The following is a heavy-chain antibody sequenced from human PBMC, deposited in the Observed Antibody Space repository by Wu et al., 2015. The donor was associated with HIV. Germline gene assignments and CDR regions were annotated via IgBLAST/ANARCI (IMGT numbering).Heavy chain of an antibody. CDR2: INPDTGDT. Sequence: VQLEQSGAQIQKSGASVTVSCKTSGYTFTDYYIHWVRQAPGEGLQWMGYINPDTGDTKYSQKFKGSVAMTRDTSLSTVYMVLTRPRLNDTAVYYCARDWRFRGIFDDLYMDVWGNG. CDR3: ARDWRFRGIFDDLYMDV. J-gene: IGHJ6*03. D-gene: IGHD3-3*02. V-gene: IGHV1-2*02. CDR1: GYTFTDYY.